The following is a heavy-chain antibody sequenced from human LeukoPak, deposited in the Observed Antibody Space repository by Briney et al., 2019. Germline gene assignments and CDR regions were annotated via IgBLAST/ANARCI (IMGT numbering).Heavy chain of an antibody. CDR1: GFTFSSYE. CDR2: ISSSGSNK. CDR3: ARDCGGGSCYGPYDAFDI. V-gene: IGHV3-48*03. J-gene: IGHJ3*02. D-gene: IGHD2-15*01. Sequence: GGTLRLSCAASGFTFSSYEMNWVREAPGKGVEWVSYISSSGSNKVCADSVEGRFNICRDSAKNSVYLQIISLRAQHTAVYYCARDCGGGSCYGPYDAFDIWCQRTIVT.